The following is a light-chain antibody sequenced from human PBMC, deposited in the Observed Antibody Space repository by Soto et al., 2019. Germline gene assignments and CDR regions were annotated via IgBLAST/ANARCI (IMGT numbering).Light chain of an antibody. CDR2: EIN. J-gene: IGLJ1*01. CDR3: SSYSNNSLAV. V-gene: IGLV2-14*01. Sequence: QSALTQPASMSGSPGQSITISCSGTSSDVGAYHYVSWYQHHPGKAPKLIISEINWRPSGISDRFSGSKSGNTASLTISGLQPDDEADYYCSSYSNNSLAVFGTGTKLTVL. CDR1: SSDVGAYHY.